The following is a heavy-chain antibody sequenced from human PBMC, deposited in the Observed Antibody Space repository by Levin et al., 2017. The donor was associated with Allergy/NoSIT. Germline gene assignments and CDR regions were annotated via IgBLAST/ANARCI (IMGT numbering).Heavy chain of an antibody. Sequence: GGSLRLSCVASGFTFSSYWMSWVRQAPGKGPEWVANIKQDGSEKYYVDSVKGRFSISRDNANNSLYLQMDRLKAEDTAVYYCARLITGDPDYWGQGTLVTVSS. CDR2: IKQDGSEK. D-gene: IGHD7-27*01. CDR3: ARLITGDPDY. J-gene: IGHJ4*02. V-gene: IGHV3-7*01. CDR1: GFTFSSYW.